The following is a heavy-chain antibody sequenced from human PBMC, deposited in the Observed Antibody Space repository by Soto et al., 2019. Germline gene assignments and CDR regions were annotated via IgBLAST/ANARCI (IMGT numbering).Heavy chain of an antibody. CDR2: IIPKLGSA. D-gene: IGHD2-2*01. V-gene: IGHV1-69*10. CDR1: GGGNLRDYR. Sequence: SVKVSCKASGGGNLRDYRTTWVRRAPGQGLEWMGGIIPKLGSANYAQKFQGRVTITRDTSASTAYMELSSLRSEDTAVYYCAREDIVVVPDGGWFDPWGQGTLVTVSS. CDR3: AREDIVVVPDGGWFDP. J-gene: IGHJ5*02.